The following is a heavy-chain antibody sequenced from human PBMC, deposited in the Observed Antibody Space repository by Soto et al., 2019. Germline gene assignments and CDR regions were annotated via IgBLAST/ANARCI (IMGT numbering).Heavy chain of an antibody. CDR3: ARDPLSSFAMDV. J-gene: IGHJ6*02. D-gene: IGHD3-10*02. Sequence: GAPVKVSCKASGDTFSSYAISWVRQAPGKGLEWMGKIIPTFGRTNYAQKFQGRLTISADDSTSTAYMELSSLLSEDTAVYYCARDPLSSFAMDVWSQGTTVTAP. CDR2: IIPTFGRT. V-gene: IGHV1-69*13. CDR1: GDTFSSYA.